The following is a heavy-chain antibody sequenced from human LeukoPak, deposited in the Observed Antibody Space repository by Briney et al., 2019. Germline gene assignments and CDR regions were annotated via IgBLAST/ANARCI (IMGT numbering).Heavy chain of an antibody. J-gene: IGHJ6*03. D-gene: IGHD1-26*01. V-gene: IGHV3-7*01. CDR1: GFTFSSYW. CDR3: ARDPYSGGYGSYYYYYMDV. Sequence: GGSLRLSCEASGFTFSSYWMTWVRQAPGKGLEWVANMKQDGREKYYVDSVKGRFTISRDNAKNSVYLEMNSLRAEDTAVYYCARDPYSGGYGSYYYYYMDVWGKGTTVTISS. CDR2: MKQDGREK.